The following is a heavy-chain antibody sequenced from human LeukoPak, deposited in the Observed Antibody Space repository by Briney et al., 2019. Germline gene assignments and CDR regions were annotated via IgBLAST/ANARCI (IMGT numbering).Heavy chain of an antibody. Sequence: GGSLRLSCAASGFSVSDNYMSWVRQAPGKGLEWVSTITDSGGSMYYADSVKGRFTISRDNSKNTLYLQMNSLRAEDTAVYYCAKGTYYYDSSGYYGGYYFDYWGQGTLVTVSS. CDR3: AKGTYYYDSSGYYGGYYFDY. CDR2: ITDSGGSM. CDR1: GFSVSDNY. V-gene: IGHV3-23*01. J-gene: IGHJ4*02. D-gene: IGHD3-22*01.